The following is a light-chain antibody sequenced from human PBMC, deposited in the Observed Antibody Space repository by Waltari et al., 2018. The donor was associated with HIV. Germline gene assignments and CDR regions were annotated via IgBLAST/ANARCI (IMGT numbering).Light chain of an antibody. V-gene: IGLV3-27*01. Sequence: SYELTQPSSVSVSPGQPARITCSGDVLAKKYARWFHQKPGQAPVLVIYKDSERPSGIPERFSGSSSGTTVTLTISGAQVEDEAGYYCYSAADNIRVFGGGTKLTVL. J-gene: IGLJ3*02. CDR1: VLAKKY. CDR3: YSAADNIRV. CDR2: KDS.